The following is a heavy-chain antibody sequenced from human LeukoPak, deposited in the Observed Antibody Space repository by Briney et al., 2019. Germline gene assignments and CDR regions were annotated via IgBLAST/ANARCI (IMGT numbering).Heavy chain of an antibody. CDR1: GFTFSDYW. Sequence: GGSLRLSCAASGFTFSDYWMHWARQAPGKGLVWVSRINTDGSSTRYADSVKGRFTISRDNAKNTLYLQMNSLRAEDTAVYYCARDEGPICSSNSCYIDYWGQGILVIVSS. CDR3: ARDEGPICSSNSCYIDY. CDR2: INTDGSST. V-gene: IGHV3-74*01. J-gene: IGHJ4*02. D-gene: IGHD2-2*01.